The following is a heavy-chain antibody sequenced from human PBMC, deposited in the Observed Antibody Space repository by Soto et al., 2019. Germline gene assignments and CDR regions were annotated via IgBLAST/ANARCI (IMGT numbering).Heavy chain of an antibody. CDR3: ARPYYGSGSYSHYYYYGMDV. D-gene: IGHD3-10*01. J-gene: IGHJ6*02. CDR2: IIPIFGTA. V-gene: IGHV1-69*01. Sequence: QVQLVQSGAEVKKPGSSVKVSCKASGGTFSSYAISWVRQAPGQGLEWMGGIIPIFGTANYAQKFQARVTITADESTSTAYMELSSLRSEDTAVYYCARPYYGSGSYSHYYYYGMDVWGQGTTVTVSS. CDR1: GGTFSSYA.